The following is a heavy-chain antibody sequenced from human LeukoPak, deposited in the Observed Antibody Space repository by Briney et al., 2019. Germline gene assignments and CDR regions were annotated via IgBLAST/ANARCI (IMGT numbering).Heavy chain of an antibody. D-gene: IGHD3-22*01. CDR3: ARDYDSSGYYYYYYYYGMDV. V-gene: IGHV3-30*04. CDR1: GFTFSSYA. J-gene: IGHJ6*02. CDR2: ISYDGSNK. Sequence: GGSLRLSCAASGFTFSSYAMHWVRQAPGKGLEWVAVISYDGSNKYYADSVKGRFTISRDNSKNTLYLQMNSLRAEDTAVYYCARDYDSSGYYYYYYYYGMDVWGQGTTVTVSS.